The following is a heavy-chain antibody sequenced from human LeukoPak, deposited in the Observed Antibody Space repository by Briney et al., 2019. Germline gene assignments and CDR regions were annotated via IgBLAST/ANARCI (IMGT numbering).Heavy chain of an antibody. CDR1: GFTVSGNY. Sequence: GGSLRLSCAASGFTVSGNYMSWVRQAPGKGLEWVSVIYSGGSTYYSDSVKGRFTISRDNSKNTLYLRMNSLRAEDTAVYYCARVNQLLTIDYWGQGTLVTVSS. CDR3: ARVNQLLTIDY. CDR2: IYSGGST. V-gene: IGHV3-53*01. D-gene: IGHD4/OR15-4a*01. J-gene: IGHJ4*02.